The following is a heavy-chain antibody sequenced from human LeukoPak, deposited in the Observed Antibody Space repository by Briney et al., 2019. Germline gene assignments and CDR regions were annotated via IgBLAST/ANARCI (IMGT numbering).Heavy chain of an antibody. Sequence: SETLSLTCTVSGYSISSGYYWGWIRQPPGKGLEWIGSIYHSGSTYYNPSLKSRVTISVDTSKNQFSLKLSSVIAADTAVYYCARGRYDNAIDYWGQGTLVTVSS. V-gene: IGHV4-38-2*02. CDR3: ARGRYDNAIDY. J-gene: IGHJ4*02. CDR2: IYHSGST. CDR1: GYSISSGYY. D-gene: IGHD5-12*01.